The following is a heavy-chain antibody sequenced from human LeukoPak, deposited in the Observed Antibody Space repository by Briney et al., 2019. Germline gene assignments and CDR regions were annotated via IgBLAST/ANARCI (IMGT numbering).Heavy chain of an antibody. CDR2: IISIFGTT. D-gene: IGHD3-22*01. V-gene: IGHV1-69*13. CDR3: ATERGISMTADFSS. CDR1: GGTFSNYA. Sequence: SAKVSSKASGGTFSNYAINCGPQAPGQGLEGMGGIISIFGTTNYAQKFQGRVTITADESTCAAYMEITSLSSEDTALYYCATERGISMTADFSSWGQGTLVTVSS. J-gene: IGHJ5*02.